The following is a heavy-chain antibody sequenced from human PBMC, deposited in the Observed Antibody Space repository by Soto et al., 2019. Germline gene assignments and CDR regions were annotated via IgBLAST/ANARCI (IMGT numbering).Heavy chain of an antibody. D-gene: IGHD3-9*01. Sequence: PSETLSLTCPVSGGSISSYDWSWIRQPPGKGLEWIGYIYYSGSTNYNPSLKSRVTISVDTSKNQFSLKLSSVTAADTAVYYCAGKTGLYYYYGMDVWGQGTTVTVSS. J-gene: IGHJ6*02. CDR3: AGKTGLYYYYGMDV. V-gene: IGHV4-59*01. CDR1: GGSISSYD. CDR2: IYYSGST.